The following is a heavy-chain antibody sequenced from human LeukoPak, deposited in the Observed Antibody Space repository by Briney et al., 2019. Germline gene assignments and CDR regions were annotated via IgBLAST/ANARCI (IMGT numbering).Heavy chain of an antibody. CDR2: ISDTGATT. Sequence: GGSLRLSCAASGFLFRTYAMNWVRQAPGKGLEWVSGISDTGATTAYADSVKGRFTISRDNSKNMVYLQMNSLRGEDTAIYFCATDCCGGECCSHNRDDYWGQGTLVTVSS. D-gene: IGHD2-21*01. J-gene: IGHJ4*02. CDR3: ATDCCGGECCSHNRDDY. V-gene: IGHV3-23*01. CDR1: GFLFRTYA.